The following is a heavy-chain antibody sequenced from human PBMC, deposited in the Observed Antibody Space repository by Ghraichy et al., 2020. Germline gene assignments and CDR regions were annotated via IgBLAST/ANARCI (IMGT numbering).Heavy chain of an antibody. Sequence: GESLNISCAASGFTFSSYGMHWVRQAPGKGLEWVAVISYDGSNKYYADSVKGRFTISRDNSKNTLYLQMNSLRAEDTAVYYCAKARGLIGKNEYYFDYWGQGTLVTVSS. CDR2: ISYDGSNK. CDR1: GFTFSSYG. J-gene: IGHJ4*02. CDR3: AKARGLIGKNEYYFDY. D-gene: IGHD2-21*01. V-gene: IGHV3-30*18.